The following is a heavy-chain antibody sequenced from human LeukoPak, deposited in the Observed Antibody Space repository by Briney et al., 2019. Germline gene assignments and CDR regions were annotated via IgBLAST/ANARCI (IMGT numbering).Heavy chain of an antibody. CDR3: ARASYDYGDYDPPDY. J-gene: IGHJ4*02. CDR2: INPNSGGT. CDR1: GYTFTGYY. V-gene: IGHV1-2*02. D-gene: IGHD4-17*01. Sequence: ASVKVSCKASGYTFTGYYMHWVRQAPGQGLEWMGWINPNSGGTNYAQKFQGRVTMTRDTSISTAYMELSRLRSDDTAVYYCARASYDYGDYDPPDYWGQGTLVTVSS.